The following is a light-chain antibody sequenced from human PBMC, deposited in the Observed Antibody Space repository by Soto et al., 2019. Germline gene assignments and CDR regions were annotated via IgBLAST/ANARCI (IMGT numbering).Light chain of an antibody. CDR2: GAS. V-gene: IGKV3D-11*03. CDR3: HQRSNWPLT. Sequence: IVLTQSPGTLSLSPGERVTLSCRASQSVTTRLAWYQHKPGQAPRLLMSGASSRASGVPARFSGSGSATDFTLTISSLEPEDFAVYYCHQRSNWPLTFGGGTKGDIK. J-gene: IGKJ4*01. CDR1: QSVTTR.